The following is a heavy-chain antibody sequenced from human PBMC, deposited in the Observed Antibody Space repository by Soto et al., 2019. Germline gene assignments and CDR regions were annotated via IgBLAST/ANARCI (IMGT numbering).Heavy chain of an antibody. CDR3: ARDKLAAATPGYYYGMDV. J-gene: IGHJ6*02. D-gene: IGHD6-13*01. Sequence: SVKVSCKASGGTFSSYTISWVRQAPGQGLEWMGRIIPILGIANYAQKFQGRVTITADKSTSTAYMELSSLRSEDTAVYYCARDKLAAATPGYYYGMDVWGQGTTVTVSS. CDR2: IIPILGIA. V-gene: IGHV1-69*04. CDR1: GGTFSSYT.